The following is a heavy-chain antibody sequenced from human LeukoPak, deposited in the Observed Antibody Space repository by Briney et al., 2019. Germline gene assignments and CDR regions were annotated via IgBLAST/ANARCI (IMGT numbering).Heavy chain of an antibody. J-gene: IGHJ5*02. CDR2: INTKTGSP. Sequence: GASVKVSCKASGYTFTSYAMNWVRQAPGQGLEWMGWINTKTGSPTYAQGFTGRFVFSLDTSVSTAYLQISSLKAEDTAVYYCAREPDYYGSGSYYSSPFNWFDPWGQGTLVTVSS. D-gene: IGHD3-10*01. V-gene: IGHV7-4-1*02. CDR1: GYTFTSYA. CDR3: AREPDYYGSGSYYSSPFNWFDP.